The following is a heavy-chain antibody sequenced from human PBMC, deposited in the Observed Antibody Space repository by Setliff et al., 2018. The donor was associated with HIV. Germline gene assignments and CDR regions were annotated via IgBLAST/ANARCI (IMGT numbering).Heavy chain of an antibody. V-gene: IGHV3-33*01. J-gene: IGHJ6*02. CDR2: IWHDGSNQ. Sequence: GGSLRLSCAASGFTFNDYAMHWVRQAPGKGLEWVAVIWHDGSNQYYADSVKGRFTISRDNLGNTQYLQMNSLSVEDTAVYYCSRDYLYYNLYNGSPVYGMDVWGQGTTVAVSS. CDR1: GFTFNDYA. CDR3: SRDYLYYNLYNGSPVYGMDV. D-gene: IGHD3-3*01.